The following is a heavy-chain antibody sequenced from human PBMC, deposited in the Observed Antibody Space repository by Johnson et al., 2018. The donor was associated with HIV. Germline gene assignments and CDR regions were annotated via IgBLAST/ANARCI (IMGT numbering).Heavy chain of an antibody. D-gene: IGHD5-24*01. J-gene: IGHJ3*02. CDR1: GFAVSGYY. CDR2: LFSGDTT. V-gene: IGHV3-66*01. Sequence: VQLVESGGGLVRPGGSLRLSCVASGFAVSGYYMSWVRQAPGKGLEWVSVLFSGDTTYYAASVDCSFTIFRDNSKNTLYLHMNSLRAEDTAVYYCARACRDGYTCDVFDIWGQGTLVTVSS. CDR3: ARACRDGYTCDVFDI.